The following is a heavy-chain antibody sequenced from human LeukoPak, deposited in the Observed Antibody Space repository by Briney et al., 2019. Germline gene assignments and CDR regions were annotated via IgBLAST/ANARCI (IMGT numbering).Heavy chain of an antibody. V-gene: IGHV1-2*02. CDR2: INPNSGAT. D-gene: IGHD5-12*01. CDR3: ARSQERGYSGYDFDF. Sequence: ASVKVSCKASGYTFTGYFMHWVRQAPGQGLEWMGWINPNSGATYYAQKFQGRITMTWDTSISTAYMGVSRLTSDDTAVYYCARSQERGYSGYDFDFWGQGTLVTISS. J-gene: IGHJ4*02. CDR1: GYTFTGYF.